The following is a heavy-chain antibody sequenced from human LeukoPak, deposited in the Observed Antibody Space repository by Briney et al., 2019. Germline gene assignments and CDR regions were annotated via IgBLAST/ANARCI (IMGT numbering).Heavy chain of an antibody. D-gene: IGHD3-3*01. J-gene: IGHJ6*03. CDR3: ARHVEPEWFQSGYYYMDV. V-gene: IGHV4-39*01. CDR2: IYYSGST. Sequence: GSLRLSCAASGFTFSSYAMHWIRQPPGKGLEWIGSIYYSGSTYYNPSLKSRVTISVDTSKNQFSLKLSSVTAADTAVYYCARHVEPEWFQSGYYYMDVWGKGTTVTVSS. CDR1: GFTFSSYA.